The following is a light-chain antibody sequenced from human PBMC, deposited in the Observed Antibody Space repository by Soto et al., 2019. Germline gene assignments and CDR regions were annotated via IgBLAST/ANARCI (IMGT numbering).Light chain of an antibody. Sequence: EIVMTQSPATLSVSPGETTRLSCRASQSINSDVAWYQQKVGQTPRLLIHGASTRATAIPARFSGSGSGTDFTLTVSSLQPEDFAVYYCQQRSNWPLTFGGGTKVDIK. CDR2: GAS. J-gene: IGKJ4*01. CDR3: QQRSNWPLT. V-gene: IGKV3D-15*01. CDR1: QSINSD.